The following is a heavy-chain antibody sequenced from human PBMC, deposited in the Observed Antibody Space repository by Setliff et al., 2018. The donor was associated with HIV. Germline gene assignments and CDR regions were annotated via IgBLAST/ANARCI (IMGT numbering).Heavy chain of an antibody. Sequence: GGSLRLSCAASGFSLSNYDMHWVRQAPGKGLEWVAVFSYDGSNEYYADSVKGRFKISRHNSKNTLDLQMSSLRAEDTAVYYCARRRRGEYNFGTGFYRYYMDVWGKGTTVTVSS. CDR2: FSYDGSNE. CDR3: ARRRRGEYNFGTGFYRYYMDV. J-gene: IGHJ6*03. CDR1: GFSLSNYD. V-gene: IGHV3-33*01. D-gene: IGHD5-18*01.